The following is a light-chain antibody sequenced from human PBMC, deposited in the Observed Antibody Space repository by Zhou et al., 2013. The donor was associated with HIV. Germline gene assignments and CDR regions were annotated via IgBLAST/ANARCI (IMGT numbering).Light chain of an antibody. J-gene: IGKJ2*01. V-gene: IGKV1-5*03. CDR1: QSISSY. CDR2: KAS. Sequence: DIQMTQSPSSLSASVGDRVTITCRASQSISSYLNWYQQKPGKAPKLLIYKASSLESGVPSRFSGSGSGTEFTLTISSLQPDDFATYYCQQYNSYSRTFGPGD. CDR3: QQYNSYSRT.